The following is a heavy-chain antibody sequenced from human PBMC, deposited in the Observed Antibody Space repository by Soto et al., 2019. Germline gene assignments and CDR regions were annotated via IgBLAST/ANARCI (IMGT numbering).Heavy chain of an antibody. V-gene: IGHV1-69*01. D-gene: IGHD2-2*01. CDR2: IIPIFGTA. CDR1: GGTFSSYA. CDR3: AAIVVVPAAMVYYYGMDV. J-gene: IGHJ6*02. Sequence: QVQLVQSGAEVKKPGSSVKVSCKASGGTFSSYAISWVRQAPGQGLEWLGGIIPIFGTANYAQKFQGRVTITADETTSTAYMELSSLRSEDTDVYYCAAIVVVPAAMVYYYGMDVWGQGTTVTVSS.